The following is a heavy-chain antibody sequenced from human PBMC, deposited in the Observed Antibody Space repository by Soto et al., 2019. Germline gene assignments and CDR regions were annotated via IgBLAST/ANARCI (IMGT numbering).Heavy chain of an antibody. CDR3: ARHISVVDYYYGMDV. J-gene: IGHJ6*02. V-gene: IGHV5-51*01. CDR1: GYSFTSYW. CDR2: IYPGDSDT. Sequence: GESLKISCKGSGYSFTSYWIGWVRQMPGKGLEWMGIIYPGDSDTRYSPSFQGQVTISADKSISTAYLQWSSLKASDTAMYYCARHISVVDYYYGMDVWGQGTTVTVSS.